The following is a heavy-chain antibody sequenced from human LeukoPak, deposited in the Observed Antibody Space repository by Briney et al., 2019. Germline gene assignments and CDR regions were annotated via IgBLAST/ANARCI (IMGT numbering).Heavy chain of an antibody. V-gene: IGHV4-30-4*01. CDR2: IYYSGST. J-gene: IGHJ3*02. CDR3: ARTYWYCSSTSCPGLFDI. Sequence: SETLSLTCTVSGGSISSGDYYWTWIRQPPGKGLEWIGHIYYSGSTYYNPSLKSRLTISVDTSKNQFSLKLSSVTAADTAVYYCARTYWYCSSTSCPGLFDIWGQGTMVTVSS. CDR1: GGSISSGDYY. D-gene: IGHD2-2*01.